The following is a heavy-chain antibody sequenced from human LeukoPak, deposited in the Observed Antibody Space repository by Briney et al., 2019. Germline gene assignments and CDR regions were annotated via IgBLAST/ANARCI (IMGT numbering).Heavy chain of an antibody. CDR2: ISYDGSNK. CDR3: ASDPPGGPPDQYTPGYP. D-gene: IGHD2-2*02. V-gene: IGHV3-30-3*01. CDR1: GFTFSSYA. Sequence: PGGSLRLSCAASGFTFSSYAMHWVRQAPGKGLEWVAVISYDGSNKYYADSVRGRFTISRDNSKNTLYLQMNSLRAEDTAVYYCASDPPGGPPDQYTPGYPWGQGTLVTVSS. J-gene: IGHJ5*02.